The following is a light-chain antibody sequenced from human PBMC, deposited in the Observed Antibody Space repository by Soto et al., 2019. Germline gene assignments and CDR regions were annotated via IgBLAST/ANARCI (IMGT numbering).Light chain of an antibody. CDR3: AAWDDSLNGSYV. V-gene: IGLV1-44*01. CDR1: RSNIGRNT. J-gene: IGLJ1*01. Sequence: QSVLTRPPSTSGTAGQRVTIYCSGSRSNIGRNTVTWYQQRPGTAPKLLIYSNHHRPAGFRVPFACSNSGPSASLPSVGPQSEDEADYYCAAWDDSLNGSYVFGTGTKVTVL. CDR2: SNH.